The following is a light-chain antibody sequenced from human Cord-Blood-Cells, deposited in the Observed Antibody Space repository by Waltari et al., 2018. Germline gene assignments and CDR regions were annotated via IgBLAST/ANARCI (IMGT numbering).Light chain of an antibody. Sequence: EIVLTQSPATLSLSPGERATLSFRASQSVISYLPWYQQKPCQAPRLLSYDASNRATGLPARCSGGGSGTDFTLTSSSLEPEDVAVYYCQQRSNWPALYTVGQGTKLEIK. CDR3: QQRSNWPALYT. CDR2: DAS. CDR1: QSVISY. V-gene: IGKV3-11*01. J-gene: IGKJ2*01.